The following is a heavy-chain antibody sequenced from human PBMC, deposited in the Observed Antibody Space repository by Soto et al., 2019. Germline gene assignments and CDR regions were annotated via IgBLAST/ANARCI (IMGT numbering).Heavy chain of an antibody. V-gene: IGHV4-31*03. D-gene: IGHD2-2*01. CDR1: GGSISSGGYY. J-gene: IGHJ6*02. Sequence: SETLSLTCTVSGGSISSGGYYWSWIRQHPGRGLEWIGYIYYNGNTYYNPSLKSRVTVSVDTSKNQFSLNVRSVTAADTAVYYCARDPVVVAKHAPGPPYGMDVWGQGTSVTVSS. CDR3: ARDPVVVAKHAPGPPYGMDV. CDR2: IYYNGNT.